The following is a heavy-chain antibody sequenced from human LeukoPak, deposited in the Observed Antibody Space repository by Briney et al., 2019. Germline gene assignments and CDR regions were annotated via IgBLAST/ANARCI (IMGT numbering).Heavy chain of an antibody. CDR2: INQDGSEK. V-gene: IGHV3-7*04. CDR1: GFTFSSHW. Sequence: GGSLSLSCAASGFTFSSHWMSWVRQAAGKGLEWVANINQDGSEKYYVDSVKGRFTLSRDNAKSSLYLQMNSLRAEDTAVYYCARGASARQDFWGQGILVTVSS. D-gene: IGHD2-2*01. CDR3: ARGASARQDF. J-gene: IGHJ4*02.